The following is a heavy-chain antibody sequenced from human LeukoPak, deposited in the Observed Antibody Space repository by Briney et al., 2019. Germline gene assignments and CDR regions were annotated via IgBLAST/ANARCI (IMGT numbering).Heavy chain of an antibody. J-gene: IGHJ4*02. CDR2: ISASGST. V-gene: IGHV4-4*07. D-gene: IGHD2-15*01. Sequence: PSETLSLTCTVSGGPIRSYYWGWVRQPAGKRLEWIGRISASGSTDYNPSLKSRVTMPVDTSKNQFSLRLSSVTAADTAVYYCSREGRSSTPGYWGQGALVTVSS. CDR1: GGPIRSYY. CDR3: SREGRSSTPGY.